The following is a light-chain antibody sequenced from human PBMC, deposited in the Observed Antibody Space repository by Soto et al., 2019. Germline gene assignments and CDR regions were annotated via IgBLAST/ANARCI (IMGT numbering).Light chain of an antibody. CDR1: NSDVGIYDF. CDR3: ISYTSDDVRYV. Sequence: QSALTQPASVSGTPGQSITISCTGSNSDVGIYDFVSWYQHHPGRAPKLIVSEVSHRPSGVSNRFSGSKSGNTASLTISGLQSEYDADYYCISYTSDDVRYVFGTGTKLTVL. J-gene: IGLJ1*01. V-gene: IGLV2-14*01. CDR2: EVS.